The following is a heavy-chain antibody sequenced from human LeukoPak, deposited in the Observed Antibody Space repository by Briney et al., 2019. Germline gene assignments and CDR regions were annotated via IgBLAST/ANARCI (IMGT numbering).Heavy chain of an antibody. V-gene: IGHV3-23*01. D-gene: IGHD5-12*01. CDR3: AKGYSGYDYYFDY. J-gene: IGHJ4*02. Sequence: GGSLRLSCAASGFTFSSYAMSWVRQAPGKGLERASAISGSGGSTYYADSVKGRFTISRDNSKNTLYLQMNSLRAEDTAVYYCAKGYSGYDYYFDYWGQGTLVTVSS. CDR1: GFTFSSYA. CDR2: ISGSGGST.